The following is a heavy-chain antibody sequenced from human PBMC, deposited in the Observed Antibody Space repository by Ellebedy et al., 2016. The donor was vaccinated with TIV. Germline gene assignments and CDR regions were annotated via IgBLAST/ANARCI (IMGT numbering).Heavy chain of an antibody. CDR1: GYTFSSYG. D-gene: IGHD6-19*01. J-gene: IGHJ4*02. V-gene: IGHV1-18*01. Sequence: AASVKVSCKASGYTFSSYGISWVRQAPGQGLEWMGWISAYNGNTNYAQKVQGRVTMTTDTSTSTAYMELSSLRSEDTAVYYCARARSSGWLHTPDYWGQGTLVTVSS. CDR3: ARARSSGWLHTPDY. CDR2: ISAYNGNT.